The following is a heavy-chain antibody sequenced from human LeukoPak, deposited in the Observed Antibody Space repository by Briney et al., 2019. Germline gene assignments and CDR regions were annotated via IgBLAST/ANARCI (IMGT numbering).Heavy chain of an antibody. V-gene: IGHV4-34*01. J-gene: IGHJ6*03. D-gene: IGHD3-10*01. CDR1: GGSFSGYY. CDR3: ARLTPDMVRGVITSYYYYYYMDV. Sequence: SETLSLTCAVYGGSFSGYYWSWIRQPPGKGLEWIGEINHSGSTNYNPSLKSRVTISVDTSKNQFSLKLSSVTAADTAVYYCARLTPDMVRGVITSYYYYYYMDVWGKGTTVTISS. CDR2: INHSGST.